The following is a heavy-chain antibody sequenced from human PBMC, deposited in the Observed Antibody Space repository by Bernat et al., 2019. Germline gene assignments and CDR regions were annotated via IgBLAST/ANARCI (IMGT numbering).Heavy chain of an antibody. J-gene: IGHJ5*02. Sequence: EVQLLESGGGLVQPGGSLRLSCAASGFTFSNYALNWVRQAPGKGLEWVSGISGSGGSTYYADSVKGRFTVSRDNSKNTLYLQMNSLRAEDTAVYYYAEGYSSSSTRWFDPWGQGTLVTVSS. CDR2: ISGSGGST. CDR1: GFTFSNYA. D-gene: IGHD6-6*01. V-gene: IGHV3-23*01. CDR3: AEGYSSSSTRWFDP.